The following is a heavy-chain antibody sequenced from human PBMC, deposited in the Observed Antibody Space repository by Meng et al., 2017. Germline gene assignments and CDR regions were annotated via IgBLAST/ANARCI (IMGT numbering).Heavy chain of an antibody. D-gene: IGHD6-19*01. Sequence: GESLKISCAASGFTFSSYSMNWVRQAPGKGLEWVSSISSSSSYIYYADSVKGRFTISRDNAKNSLYLQMNSLRAEDTAVYYCARDSSGWYPGDYWGQGTLVTVSS. CDR3: ARDSSGWYPGDY. J-gene: IGHJ4*02. CDR1: GFTFSSYS. V-gene: IGHV3-21*01. CDR2: ISSSSSYI.